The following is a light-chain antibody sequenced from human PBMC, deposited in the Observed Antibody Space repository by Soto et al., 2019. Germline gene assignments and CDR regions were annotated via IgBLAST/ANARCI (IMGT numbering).Light chain of an antibody. CDR2: GSS. CDR3: QQYTNWPPIT. J-gene: IGKJ5*01. Sequence: EILLTQSPATLPRSPGERATLSCRAIQSFGSNLAWFQQKPGQAPRLLIYGSSTRATGVPARFSGSGSGADFTLTISNLQSEDLAVYYCQQYTNWPPITFGQGTRLEIK. CDR1: QSFGSN. V-gene: IGKV3-15*01.